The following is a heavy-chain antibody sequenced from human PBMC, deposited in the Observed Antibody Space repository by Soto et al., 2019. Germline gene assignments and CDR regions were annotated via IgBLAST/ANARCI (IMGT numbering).Heavy chain of an antibody. CDR2: IYYGGST. CDR1: GGSISSNNYN. Sequence: PSETLSLTCTVSGGSISSNNYNWGWIRQPPGEGLEWIGSIYYGGSTYYSPSLKSRVTISEDTSKNQFSLKLSSVTAADTAVYFCARAGNYDVLSGRMYYFDSWGQGTPVTVSS. J-gene: IGHJ4*02. V-gene: IGHV4-39*01. CDR3: ARAGNYDVLSGRMYYFDS. D-gene: IGHD3-3*01.